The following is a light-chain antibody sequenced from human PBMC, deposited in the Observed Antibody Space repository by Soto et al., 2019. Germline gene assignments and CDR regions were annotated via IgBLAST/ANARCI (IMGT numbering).Light chain of an antibody. Sequence: EIVMTQSPDTLSVSPGERATLSYRVSQSVSSYLAWYQQKPGQAPRLLIYDASNRATGIPARFSGSGSGTDFTLTISSLEPEDFAVYYCQQRSNWPPITFGQGTRLEIK. J-gene: IGKJ5*01. V-gene: IGKV3-11*01. CDR3: QQRSNWPPIT. CDR2: DAS. CDR1: QSVSSY.